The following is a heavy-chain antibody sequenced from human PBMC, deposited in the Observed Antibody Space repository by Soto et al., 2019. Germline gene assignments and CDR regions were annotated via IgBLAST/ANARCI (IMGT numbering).Heavy chain of an antibody. D-gene: IGHD1-20*01. CDR1: GFTSSSYA. Sequence: PGGSLRLSCAASGFTSSSYAMHWVRQAPGKGLEWVAVISYDGSNKYYADSVKGRFTISRDNSKNTLYLQMNSLRAEDTAVYYFSIFQYNGKYVAWFDSWGQGTLVTVSS. CDR2: ISYDGSNK. J-gene: IGHJ5*01. CDR3: SIFQYNGKYVAWFDS. V-gene: IGHV3-30-3*01.